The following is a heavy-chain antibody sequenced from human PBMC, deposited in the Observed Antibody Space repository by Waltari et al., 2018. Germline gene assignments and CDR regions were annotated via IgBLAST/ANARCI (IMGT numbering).Heavy chain of an antibody. CDR2: IMTDGREE. CDR1: GCTLSNYW. J-gene: IGHJ3*02. Sequence: EVQLVESGGGLVQPGGSLRPACEASGCTLSNYWMSWVRQAPVKGLEWVANIMTDGREEYYVDSVRGRFTISRDNAKNSLYLQMNSLRPEDTAVYYCVRDQWFAFDIWGQGTMVTVSS. CDR3: VRDQWFAFDI. V-gene: IGHV3-7*01. D-gene: IGHD3-22*01.